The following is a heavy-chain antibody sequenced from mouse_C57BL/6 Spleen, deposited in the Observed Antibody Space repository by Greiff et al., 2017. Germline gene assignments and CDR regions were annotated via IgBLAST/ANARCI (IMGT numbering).Heavy chain of an antibody. J-gene: IGHJ3*01. Sequence: QVQLQQPGAELVMPGASVKLSCKASGYTFTSYWMHWVKQRPGQGLEWIGEIDPSDSYTNYNQKFKGKSTLTVDKSSSTAYMQLSSLTSEDSAVYYCARWDGSSLAYWGQGTLVTVSA. V-gene: IGHV1-69*01. CDR1: GYTFTSYW. D-gene: IGHD1-1*01. CDR3: ARWDGSSLAY. CDR2: IDPSDSYT.